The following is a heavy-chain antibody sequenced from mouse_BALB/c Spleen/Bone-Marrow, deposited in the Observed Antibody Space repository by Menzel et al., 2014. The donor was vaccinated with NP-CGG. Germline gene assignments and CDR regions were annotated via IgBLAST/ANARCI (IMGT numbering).Heavy chain of an antibody. J-gene: IGHJ2*01. CDR3: AREATYYAYFDY. Sequence: VQLVESAGELARPGASVKMSRKASGYTFTSNTIQWVKQRPGQGLEWIGYINPTRGYTDYNQKFKDKTTLTADKSSSTAYMQLSSLTSEDSAVYYCAREATYYAYFDYWGQGTILTVSS. CDR1: GYTFTSNT. CDR2: INPTRGYT. V-gene: IGHV1-4*02. D-gene: IGHD1-1*01.